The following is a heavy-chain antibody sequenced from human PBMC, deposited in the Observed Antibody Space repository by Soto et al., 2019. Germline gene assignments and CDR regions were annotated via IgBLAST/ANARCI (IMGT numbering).Heavy chain of an antibody. V-gene: IGHV3-23*01. CDR1: GFTFSNYA. CDR2: ISGGGDGT. CDR3: AKKGLGSLTTYRNSGDCHYAFDI. Sequence: EVQLLESGGGLVQPGGSLRLSCAASGFTFSNYAMTWVRQAPGKGLEWVSTISGGGDGTFYADSVKGRFTISRDNSRNTVYLQMNSLRAEDTAVYYCAKKGLGSLTTYRNSGDCHYAFDIWGQGTMVTVSS. D-gene: IGHD2-21*02. J-gene: IGHJ3*02.